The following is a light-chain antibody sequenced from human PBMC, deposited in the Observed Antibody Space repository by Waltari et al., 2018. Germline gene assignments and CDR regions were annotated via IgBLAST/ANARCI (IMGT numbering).Light chain of an antibody. CDR2: EVR. Sequence: QSALTQPASVSGSPGQSITISCTGSSSDIGAYNYVAWYQHFPDEAPKLLIYEVRNRPSGVSSRFSGSQSGNTASLTISGIQAEDEAHYYCSSYTNTFVVFGGGTKLTVL. CDR1: SSDIGAYNY. CDR3: SSYTNTFVV. V-gene: IGLV2-14*01. J-gene: IGLJ2*01.